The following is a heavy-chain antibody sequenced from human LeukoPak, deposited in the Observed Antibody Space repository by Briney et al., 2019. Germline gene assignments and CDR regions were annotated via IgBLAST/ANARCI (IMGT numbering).Heavy chain of an antibody. V-gene: IGHV4-38-2*01. CDR2: ISHSGST. J-gene: IGHJ4*02. CDR1: GYSISSGYF. Sequence: SETLSLTCAVSGYSISSGYFWGWIRQPPGKGLEWIGSISHSGSTYYNPSLKSRVTISVDTSKNQFSLKLSSVTAADTAVYYCARPNLYDSSGDGRYYFDYWGQGTLVTVSS. CDR3: ARPNLYDSSGDGRYYFDY. D-gene: IGHD3-22*01.